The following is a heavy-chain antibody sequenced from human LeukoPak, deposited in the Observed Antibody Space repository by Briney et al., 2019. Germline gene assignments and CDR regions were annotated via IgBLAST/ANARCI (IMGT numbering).Heavy chain of an antibody. CDR1: GFTFSDYA. J-gene: IGHJ4*02. CDR3: ARDYWWNYDY. CDR2: ISKDGSDK. V-gene: IGHV3-30-3*01. D-gene: IGHD1-7*01. Sequence: GRSLRLSCAASGFTFSDYAMHWVRQAPGKGLEWVAVISKDGSDKYYPGSVRGRFTISRDNSKNTIYLQMDSLRAEDTTIYYCARDYWWNYDYWGQGTLVTVSS.